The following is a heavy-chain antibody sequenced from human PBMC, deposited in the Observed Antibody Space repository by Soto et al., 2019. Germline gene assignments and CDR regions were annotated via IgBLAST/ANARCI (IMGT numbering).Heavy chain of an antibody. CDR3: ARDKITGLFDY. J-gene: IGHJ4*02. V-gene: IGHV4-59*12. CDR1: GGSIRNFY. Sequence: PSETLSHTCTVSGGSIRNFYWSWIRQPPGKGLEWIGYVYYSGSTNYNPSLKSRVTISVDTSKNQFSLKLTSVTAADTAVYYCARDKITGLFDYWGQGTLVTVSS. D-gene: IGHD2-8*02. CDR2: VYYSGST.